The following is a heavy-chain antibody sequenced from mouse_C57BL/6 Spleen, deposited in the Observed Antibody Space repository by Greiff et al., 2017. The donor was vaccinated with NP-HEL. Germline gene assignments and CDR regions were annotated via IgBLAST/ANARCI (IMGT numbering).Heavy chain of an antibody. CDR1: GFTFSSYA. J-gene: IGHJ4*01. Sequence: EVQLVESGEGLVKPGGSLKLSCAASGFTFSSYAMSWVRQTPEKRLEWVAYISSGGDYIYYADTVKGRFTISRDNARNTLYLQMSSLKSEDTAMYYCTRDRNYGSRRAMDYWGQGTSVTVSS. CDR2: ISSGGDYI. CDR3: TRDRNYGSRRAMDY. D-gene: IGHD1-1*01. V-gene: IGHV5-9-1*02.